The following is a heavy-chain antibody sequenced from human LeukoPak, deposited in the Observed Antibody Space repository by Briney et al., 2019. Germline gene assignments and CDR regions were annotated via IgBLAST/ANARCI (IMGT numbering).Heavy chain of an antibody. V-gene: IGHV6-1*01. D-gene: IGHD5-24*01. J-gene: IGHJ4*02. CDR2: TYYRPKWYN. CDR3: ARGIGWPYFDY. CDR1: GDSVSRTNIA. Sequence: SQTLSLTCAISGDSVSRTNIAWNWIRQSPSRGLEWLGRTYYRPKWYNDYAVSVQSRIIINPDTSKNQFSLQLNSVTPEDTAVYYCARGIGWPYFDYWGQGTLVTVSS.